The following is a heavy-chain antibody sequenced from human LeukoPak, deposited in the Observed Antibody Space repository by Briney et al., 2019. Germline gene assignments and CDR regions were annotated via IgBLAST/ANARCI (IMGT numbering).Heavy chain of an antibody. D-gene: IGHD2-15*01. J-gene: IGHJ4*02. CDR2: INSDGSTT. V-gene: IGHV3-74*01. Sequence: GGSLRLSCAASGFTFSSYWMHWVRQAPGKGLVWVSRINSDGSTTSYADSVKGRSTISRDNAKNTLYLQMNSLRTEDTAVYYCARDQLYCSGGICYFDYWGQGTLVTVSS. CDR1: GFTFSSYW. CDR3: ARDQLYCSGGICYFDY.